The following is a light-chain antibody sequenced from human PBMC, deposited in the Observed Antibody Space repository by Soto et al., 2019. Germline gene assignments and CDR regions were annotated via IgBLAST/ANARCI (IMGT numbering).Light chain of an antibody. J-gene: IGLJ1*01. CDR2: EVS. CDR1: SNDVGAYNY. V-gene: IGLV2-14*01. Sequence: QSVLTQPASVSGSPGQSITISCTGTSNDVGAYNYVSWYQQQPGKAPKLMIYEVSHRPSGVSNRFSGSKSGNTASLTISALHGEDEADYYCSSHSSSSPYVSGTGTKVTVL. CDR3: SSHSSSSPYV.